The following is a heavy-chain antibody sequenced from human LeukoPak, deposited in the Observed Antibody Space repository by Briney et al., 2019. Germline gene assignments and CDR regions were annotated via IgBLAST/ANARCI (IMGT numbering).Heavy chain of an antibody. V-gene: IGHV4-59*01. J-gene: IGHJ4*02. Sequence: SETLSLTCTVSGGSISTYYWTWIRQPPGKGLEWIGYVYYSGSTSYNPSLKSRLTISVDTSKSQFSLKLSSVTAADTAVYYCARVPYYHDSSGYYYGYFDYWGQGTLVTVSS. D-gene: IGHD3-22*01. CDR2: VYYSGST. CDR3: ARVPYYHDSSGYYYGYFDY. CDR1: GGSISTYY.